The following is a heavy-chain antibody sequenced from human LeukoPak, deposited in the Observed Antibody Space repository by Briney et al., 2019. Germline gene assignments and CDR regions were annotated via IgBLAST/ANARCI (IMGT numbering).Heavy chain of an antibody. CDR1: GFTFSSYS. V-gene: IGHV3-48*01. J-gene: IGHJ4*02. CDR3: ARDLNILFDY. CDR2: ISSSSSTI. D-gene: IGHD3-9*01. Sequence: GGSLRLSSAASGFTFSSYSMNWVRQAPGKGLEWVSYISSSSSTIYYADSVKGRFTISRDNAKNSLYLQMNSLRAEDTAVYYCARDLNILFDYWGQGTLVTVSS.